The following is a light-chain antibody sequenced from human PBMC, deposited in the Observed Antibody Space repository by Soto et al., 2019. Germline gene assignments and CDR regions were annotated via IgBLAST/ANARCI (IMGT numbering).Light chain of an antibody. J-gene: IGKJ1*01. CDR1: QTISNY. Sequence: DIQMTQSPSTLSASVGDRVTLTCRASQTISNYLTWYQQRPGKAPKLLIYRSSMLQNGVPSRCSGSGSGTEFTLTISSLHPDDFATYYCQQDYIYSTFGQGTRVEI. CDR3: QQDYIYST. CDR2: RSS. V-gene: IGKV1-5*03.